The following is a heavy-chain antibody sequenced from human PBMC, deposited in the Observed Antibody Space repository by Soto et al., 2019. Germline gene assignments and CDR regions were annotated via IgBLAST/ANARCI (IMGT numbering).Heavy chain of an antibody. CDR2: IWYDGSNK. J-gene: IGHJ6*02. D-gene: IGHD1-26*01. V-gene: IGHV3-33*01. CDR1: GFTFSSYG. CDR3: ARDSTRWGYYYYGMDV. Sequence: SLRLSCAASGFTFSSYGMHWVRQAPGKGLEWVAVIWYDGSNKYYADSVKGRFTISRDNSKNTLYLQMNSLRAEDTAVYYCARDSTRWGYYYYGMDVWGQGTTVTVSS.